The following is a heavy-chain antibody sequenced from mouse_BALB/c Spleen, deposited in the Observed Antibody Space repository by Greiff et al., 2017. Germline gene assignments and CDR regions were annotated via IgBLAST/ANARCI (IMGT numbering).Heavy chain of an antibody. J-gene: IGHJ4*01. CDR2: INPSNGRT. CDR1: GYPFTSYW. D-gene: IGHD2-1*01. Sequence: QLQQPGAELVKPGASVKLFCKASGYPFTSYWLHLVQQTPGQGLEWIGEINPSNGRTNYNEKFKSKATRTLDKSSSTAYMQLSSLTSEDSGVYDCARGRCGNYGGSYAMDYWGQGTSVTVSS. CDR3: ARGRCGNYGGSYAMDY. V-gene: IGHV1S81*02.